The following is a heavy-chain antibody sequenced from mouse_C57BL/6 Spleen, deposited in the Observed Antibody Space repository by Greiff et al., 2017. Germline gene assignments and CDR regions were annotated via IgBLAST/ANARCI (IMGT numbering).Heavy chain of an antibody. D-gene: IGHD2-2*01. J-gene: IGHJ4*01. Sequence: VQLQESGPELVKPGASVKISCKASGYAFSSSWMNWVKQRPGKGLEWIGRIYPGDGDTNYNGKFKGKATLTADKSSSTAYMQLSSLTSEDSAVYFCARYGYDPYYDAMDYWGQGTSVTVAS. V-gene: IGHV1-82*01. CDR2: IYPGDGDT. CDR1: GYAFSSSW. CDR3: ARYGYDPYYDAMDY.